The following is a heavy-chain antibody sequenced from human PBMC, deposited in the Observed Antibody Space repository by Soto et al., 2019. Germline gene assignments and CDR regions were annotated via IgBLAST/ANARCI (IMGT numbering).Heavy chain of an antibody. V-gene: IGHV3-11*01. CDR1: GFTFSDYY. Sequence: KPGGSLRLSCAASGFTFSDYYMSWIRQAPGKGLEWVSYISSSGSTIYYADSVKGRFTISRDNAKNSLYLQMNSLRAEDTAVYYCARDKYSSSWYPGGYYYGMDVWGQGTTVTVSS. CDR2: ISSSGSTI. J-gene: IGHJ6*02. CDR3: ARDKYSSSWYPGGYYYGMDV. D-gene: IGHD6-13*01.